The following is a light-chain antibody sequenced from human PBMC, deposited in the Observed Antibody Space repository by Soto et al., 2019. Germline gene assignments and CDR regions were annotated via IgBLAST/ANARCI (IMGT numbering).Light chain of an antibody. Sequence: QSVLTQPPSVSGAPGQRVTISCTGSSSNIGAGYGVHWYQQAPGAVPKLIIYGNNNRPSGVPDRISGSKSGTSVTLAITGLQADDEADYYCQSYDNNLNGGVFGGGTKLTVL. CDR1: SSNIGAGYG. CDR3: QSYDNNLNGGV. CDR2: GNN. V-gene: IGLV1-40*01. J-gene: IGLJ3*02.